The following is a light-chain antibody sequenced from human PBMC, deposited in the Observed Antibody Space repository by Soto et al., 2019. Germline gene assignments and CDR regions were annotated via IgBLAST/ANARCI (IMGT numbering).Light chain of an antibody. CDR2: EVS. CDR1: NSDVGGYNY. Sequence: QTVSVSGSPGQSITISCTGTNSDVGGYNYVSWYQQHPGKAPKLMIYEVSNRPSGVSNRFSGSKSGNTASLTISGLQADDEADYYCSSYTSTNTLVVFGTGTKVTVL. J-gene: IGLJ1*01. V-gene: IGLV2-14*01. CDR3: SSYTSTNTLVV.